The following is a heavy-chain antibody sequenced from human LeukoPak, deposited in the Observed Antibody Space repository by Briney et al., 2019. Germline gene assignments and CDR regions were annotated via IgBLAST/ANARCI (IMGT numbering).Heavy chain of an antibody. V-gene: IGHV3-23*01. Sequence: GGSLRLSCAASGFTFSSYAMSWVRQAPGKGLEWVSAISGSGGSTYYADSVEGRFTISRDNSKNTLYLQMNSLRAEDTAVYYCAKDVGLMVRGVTTNYYYYYMDVWGKGTTVTVSS. CDR3: AKDVGLMVRGVTTNYYYYYMDV. CDR1: GFTFSSYA. CDR2: ISGSGGST. J-gene: IGHJ6*03. D-gene: IGHD3-10*01.